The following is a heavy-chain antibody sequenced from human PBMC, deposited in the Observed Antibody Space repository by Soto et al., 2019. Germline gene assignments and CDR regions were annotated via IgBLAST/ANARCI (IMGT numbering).Heavy chain of an antibody. CDR2: IHYGGSA. J-gene: IGHJ3*02. CDR3: ARDPHFYVGAFDI. Sequence: SETLSLTCTVSGDSFTSDGYFWSWIRQYPGKGLEWLGYIHYGGSAYYNPSLKSRLTISVDTSKNQFSLELTSVTAADTAVYYCARDPHFYVGAFDIRGQGTLVTVSS. D-gene: IGHD3-10*02. V-gene: IGHV4-31*03. CDR1: GDSFTSDGYF.